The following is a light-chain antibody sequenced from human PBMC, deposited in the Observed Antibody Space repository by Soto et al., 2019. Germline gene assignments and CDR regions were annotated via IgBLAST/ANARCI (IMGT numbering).Light chain of an antibody. CDR3: QQYDNLPLT. CDR2: DAS. CDR1: QDITNY. J-gene: IGKJ4*01. V-gene: IGKV1-33*01. Sequence: DIQMPQSPSSLSASVGDRVTITCQASQDITNYLHWFQQKPGKAPKLLIYDASNLETGVPSRFSGSGSGTDFTFTISSLQPEDIATYYCQQYDNLPLTFGGGTKVDIK.